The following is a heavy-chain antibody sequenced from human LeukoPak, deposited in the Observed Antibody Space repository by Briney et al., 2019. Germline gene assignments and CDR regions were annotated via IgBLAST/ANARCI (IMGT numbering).Heavy chain of an antibody. Sequence: GGSLRLSCAASGFTVSSNYMSWVRQAPGKGLEWVSVIYSGGSTYYADSVKGRFTISRDNSKNTLYLQMNSLRAEDTAVYYCARLQSSSGWYYFDYWGQGTLVTASS. J-gene: IGHJ4*02. D-gene: IGHD6-19*01. V-gene: IGHV3-66*02. CDR3: ARLQSSSGWYYFDY. CDR2: IYSGGST. CDR1: GFTVSSNY.